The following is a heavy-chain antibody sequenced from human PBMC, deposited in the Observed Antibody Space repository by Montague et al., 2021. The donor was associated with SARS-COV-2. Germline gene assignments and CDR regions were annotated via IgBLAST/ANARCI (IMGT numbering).Heavy chain of an antibody. V-gene: IGHV3-33*08. CDR2: IWYDGSNQ. J-gene: IGHJ6*02. CDR3: ARGYSAPRWFGEYNRYGMDV. D-gene: IGHD3-10*01. CDR1: GFTFSSYD. Sequence: SLRLSCAASGFTFSSYDMHWVRQAPGKGLEWVAVIWYDGSNQYYGDSVKGRSTISRDNSKNTLYLQMNSLRAEDTAVYYCARGYSAPRWFGEYNRYGMDVWGQGTTVTVAS.